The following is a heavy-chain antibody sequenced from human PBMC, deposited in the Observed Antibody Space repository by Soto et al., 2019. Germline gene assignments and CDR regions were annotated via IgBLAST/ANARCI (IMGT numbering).Heavy chain of an antibody. V-gene: IGHV3-21*01. Sequence: GGSLRLSCAASGFTLSRHTMNWVRQAPGKGLEWVSFIGSRTSDIYYADSVRGRFTISRDNAKNSLYLDLTRLRAEDTAVYFCVRDYYDTSGYPNTFDMWGQGTMVTVSS. J-gene: IGHJ3*02. D-gene: IGHD3-22*01. CDR1: GFTLSRHT. CDR3: VRDYYDTSGYPNTFDM. CDR2: IGSRTSDI.